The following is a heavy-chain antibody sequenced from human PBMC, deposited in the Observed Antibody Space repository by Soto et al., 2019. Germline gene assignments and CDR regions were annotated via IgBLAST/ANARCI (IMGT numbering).Heavy chain of an antibody. J-gene: IGHJ4*02. D-gene: IGHD3-22*01. CDR1: GFTFSSYG. V-gene: IGHV3-30*18. Sequence: HPGGSLRLSCAASGFTFSSYGMHWVRQAPGKGLEWVAVISYDGSNKYYADSVKGRFTISRDNSKNTLYLQMNSLRAEDTAVYYCAKDLAVGSYYDSSGFDYWGQGTLVTVSS. CDR2: ISYDGSNK. CDR3: AKDLAVGSYYDSSGFDY.